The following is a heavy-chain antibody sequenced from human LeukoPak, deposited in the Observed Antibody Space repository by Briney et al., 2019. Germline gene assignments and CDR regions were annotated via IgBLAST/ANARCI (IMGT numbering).Heavy chain of an antibody. D-gene: IGHD1-26*01. J-gene: IGHJ4*02. CDR3: ARVEEWELPLSVVY. Sequence: GGSLRLSCVASGFPFSSYWMTWVRQAPGKGLEWVANIKQDGSKKSYVDSVKGRFTISRDNAKNSLYLQMNSLRAEDTAVYYCARVEEWELPLSVVYWGQGTLVTVSS. CDR2: IKQDGSKK. V-gene: IGHV3-7*01. CDR1: GFPFSSYW.